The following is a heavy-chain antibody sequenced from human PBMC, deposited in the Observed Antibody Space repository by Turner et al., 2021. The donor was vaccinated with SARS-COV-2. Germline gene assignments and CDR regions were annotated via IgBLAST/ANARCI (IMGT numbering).Heavy chain of an antibody. V-gene: IGHV3-30*18. J-gene: IGHJ4*02. D-gene: IGHD4-4*01. CDR1: GFTFSSYG. Sequence: QVQLVESGGGVVQPGRSLRLSCAASGFTFSSYGMHWVRQAPGKGLEWVAVTSYDGSNKYYADSVKGRFTISRDYSKNTLYLQMNSLRAEDTAVYYCAKQQGLYSNPMYYFDYWGQGTLVTVS. CDR3: AKQQGLYSNPMYYFDY. CDR2: TSYDGSNK.